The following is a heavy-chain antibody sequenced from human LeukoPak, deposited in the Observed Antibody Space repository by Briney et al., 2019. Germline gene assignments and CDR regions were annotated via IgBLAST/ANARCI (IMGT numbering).Heavy chain of an antibody. V-gene: IGHV3-23*01. CDR2: MSSSGVST. CDR1: GFTFSSYA. J-gene: IGHJ4*02. D-gene: IGHD1-14*01. CDR3: AKRGYLGGTGTH. Sequence: GGSLRLSCAASGFTFSSYAMHWVRQAPGKGLECVSAMSSSGVSTYYADSVKGRFTISRDNSKNTLYLQMHSLRAEDTAVYYCAKRGYLGGTGTHWGQGTLVTVSS.